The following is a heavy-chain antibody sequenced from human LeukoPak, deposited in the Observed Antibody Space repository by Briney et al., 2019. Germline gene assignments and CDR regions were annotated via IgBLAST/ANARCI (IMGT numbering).Heavy chain of an antibody. CDR2: MTGSGDST. CDR1: GFTFSSYA. J-gene: IGHJ4*02. D-gene: IGHD3-3*01. CDR3: AKRHDFWSGYLDC. V-gene: IGHV3-23*01. Sequence: TGGSLRLSCAASGFTFSSYAMSWVRQAPGKGLEWVSAMTGSGDSTYFADSVKGRFTISRDNSKNTLYLQMNSLRAEDTAVYYCAKRHDFWSGYLDCWGQGTLVTVSS.